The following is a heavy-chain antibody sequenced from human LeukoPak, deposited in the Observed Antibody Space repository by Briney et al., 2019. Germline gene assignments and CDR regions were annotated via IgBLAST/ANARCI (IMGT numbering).Heavy chain of an antibody. CDR3: ARENIAAAGIFDY. CDR1: GGSSSGYY. D-gene: IGHD6-13*01. J-gene: IGHJ4*02. V-gene: IGHV4-34*01. Sequence: SETLSLTCAVYGGSSSGYYWSWIGQPPGKGLEWIGEINHSGSTNYNPSLKSRVTMSVDTSKNQFSLKLSSVTAADTAVYYCARENIAAAGIFDYWGQGTLVTVSS. CDR2: INHSGST.